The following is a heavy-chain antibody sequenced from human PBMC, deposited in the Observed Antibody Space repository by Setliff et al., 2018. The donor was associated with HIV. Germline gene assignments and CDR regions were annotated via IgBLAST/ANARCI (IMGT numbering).Heavy chain of an antibody. V-gene: IGHV4-59*01. CDR2: AYYDGST. CDR3: ARIRTTRDSDYFDS. CDR1: GGFLNGYF. D-gene: IGHD1-1*01. Sequence: PSETLSLTCTVSGGFLNGYFWTWIRQPPGKKLEWIGRAYYDGSTHYNPSLNSRAIISVDTSKNQCYLKVNSVTPADTAVYFCARIRTTRDSDYFDSWGPGTLVTVSS. J-gene: IGHJ4*02.